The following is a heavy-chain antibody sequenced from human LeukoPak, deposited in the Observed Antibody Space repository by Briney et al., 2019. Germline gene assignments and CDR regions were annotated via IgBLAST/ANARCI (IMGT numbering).Heavy chain of an antibody. J-gene: IGHJ4*02. CDR1: GYSISSGYY. CDR2: IYHSGST. Sequence: PSETLSLTCTASGYSISSGYYWGWIRQPPGKGLEWIGSIYHSGSTYYNPSLKSRVTISVDTSKNQFSLKLSSVTAADTAVYYCARRAIFGVVDYWGQGTLVTVSS. D-gene: IGHD3-3*01. V-gene: IGHV4-38-2*02. CDR3: ARRAIFGVVDY.